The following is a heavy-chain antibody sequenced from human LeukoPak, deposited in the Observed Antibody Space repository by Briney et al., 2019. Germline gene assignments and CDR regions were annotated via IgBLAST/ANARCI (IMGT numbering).Heavy chain of an antibody. CDR3: ARDGRQRQAGGYFDY. J-gene: IGHJ4*02. V-gene: IGHV1-18*01. CDR2: ISAYNGNT. D-gene: IGHD6-25*01. Sequence: ASVKVSCKASGYTFTSYGISGVRQAPGQGLEWMGWISAYNGNTNYAQKLQGRVTMTTDTSTSTAYMELRSLRSDDTAVYYCARDGRQRQAGGYFDYWGQGTLVTVSS. CDR1: GYTFTSYG.